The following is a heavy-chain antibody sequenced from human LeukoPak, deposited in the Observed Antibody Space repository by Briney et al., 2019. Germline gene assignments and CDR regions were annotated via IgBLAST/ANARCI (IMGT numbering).Heavy chain of an antibody. CDR1: GFTVSSNY. V-gene: IGHV3-53*01. D-gene: IGHD5-24*01. CDR2: IYSGGST. CDR3: ARVSGWRIFDY. J-gene: IGHJ4*02. Sequence: PGGSLGLSCAPSGFTVSSNYISWVRQAPRKGLEWVSVIYSGGSTYYADSVKGRFTIYRDNSKNTLYLEMNSLRAEYTAVYYCARVSGWRIFDYWGQGTLVTVSS.